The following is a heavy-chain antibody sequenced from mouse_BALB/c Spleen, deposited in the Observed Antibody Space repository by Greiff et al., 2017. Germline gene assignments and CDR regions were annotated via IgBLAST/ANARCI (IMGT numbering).Heavy chain of an antibody. V-gene: IGHV7-3*02. D-gene: IGHD4-1*01. CDR1: GFTFTDYY. J-gene: IGHJ3*01. Sequence: DVHLVESGGGLVQPGGSLRLSCATSGFTFTDYYMSWVRQPPGKALEWMGFIRNKANGYTTEYSASVKGRFTISRDNSQSILYLQMNTLRAEDSATYYCARDLGKNWDGFAYWGQGTLVTVSA. CDR2: IRNKANGYTT. CDR3: ARDLGKNWDGFAY.